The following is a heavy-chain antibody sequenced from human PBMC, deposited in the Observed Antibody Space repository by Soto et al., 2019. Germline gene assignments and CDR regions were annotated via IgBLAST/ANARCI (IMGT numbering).Heavy chain of an antibody. CDR3: ARAQGLYYYDSSGSLGGDY. V-gene: IGHV3-33*01. CDR1: GFTFSSYG. CDR2: IWYDGSNK. D-gene: IGHD3-22*01. Sequence: VQLVESGGGVVQPGRSLRLSCAASGFTFSSYGMHWVRQAPGKGLEWVAVIWYDGSNKYYADSVKGRFTISRDNSKNTLYLQMNSLRAEDTAVYYCARAQGLYYYDSSGSLGGDYWGQGTLVTVSS. J-gene: IGHJ4*02.